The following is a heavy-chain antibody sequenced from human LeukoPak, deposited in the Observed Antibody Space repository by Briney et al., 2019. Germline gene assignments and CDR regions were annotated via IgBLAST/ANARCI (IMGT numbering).Heavy chain of an antibody. CDR2: INPNSGGT. CDR3: ARDTSSQPKSANWFDP. J-gene: IGHJ5*02. D-gene: IGHD1-14*01. V-gene: IGHV1-2*02. Sequence: ASVKVSCEASGYTFTGFHMHWVRQAPGQGLEWMGWINPNSGGTNYAQKFQGRVTMTRDTSISTAYMELSRLRSDDTAVYYCARDTSSQPKSANWFDPWGQGTLVTVSS. CDR1: GYTFTGFH.